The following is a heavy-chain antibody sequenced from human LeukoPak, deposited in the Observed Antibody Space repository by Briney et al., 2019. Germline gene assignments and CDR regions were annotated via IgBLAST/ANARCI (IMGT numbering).Heavy chain of an antibody. Sequence: RRSLRLSCAASGFTFSSYGMHWVRQAPGKGLEWVAVISYDGSNKYYADSVKGRFTISRDNSKNALYLQMNSLRAEDTAVYYCAKDGGYFDYWGQGTLVTVSS. D-gene: IGHD2-15*01. V-gene: IGHV3-30*18. J-gene: IGHJ4*02. CDR2: ISYDGSNK. CDR3: AKDGGYFDY. CDR1: GFTFSSYG.